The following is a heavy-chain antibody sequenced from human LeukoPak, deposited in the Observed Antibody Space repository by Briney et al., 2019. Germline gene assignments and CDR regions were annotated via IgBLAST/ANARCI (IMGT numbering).Heavy chain of an antibody. CDR1: GFSFSSYS. CDR3: ARDPQRYCSSNSCLVDD. CDR2: ISSGSSYI. Sequence: GGSLRLSCAASGFSFSSYSMNWVRQAPGKGLEWLSSISSGSSYIYYADSVKGRFTISRDNAKNSLYLQMNSLRAEDTAVYYCARDPQRYCSSNSCLVDDWGQGTLVTVSS. D-gene: IGHD2-2*01. J-gene: IGHJ4*02. V-gene: IGHV3-21*01.